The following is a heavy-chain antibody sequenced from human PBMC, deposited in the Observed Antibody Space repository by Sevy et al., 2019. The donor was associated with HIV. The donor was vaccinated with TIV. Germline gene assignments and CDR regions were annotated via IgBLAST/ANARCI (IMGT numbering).Heavy chain of an antibody. Sequence: SETLSITCAVYGGSFSGYYWTWIRQPPGKGLEWIGEIMPGGITNYNPSLKSRVTISIDTSKNQFSLKVKSVTAADTAIYYCARGQWEHPFWGQGTQVTVSS. D-gene: IGHD1-26*01. CDR1: GGSFSGYY. J-gene: IGHJ4*02. CDR2: IMPGGIT. CDR3: ARGQWEHPF. V-gene: IGHV4-34*01.